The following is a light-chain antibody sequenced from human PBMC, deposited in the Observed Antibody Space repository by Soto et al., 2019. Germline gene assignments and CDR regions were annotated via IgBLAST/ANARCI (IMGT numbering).Light chain of an antibody. Sequence: DIVMTQSPDSLAVSLGERATSNCKSSQSVLYSSNNKNYLAWYQQKPGQPPKLLIYWASTRESGVPDRFSGSGSGTDFTLTISSLQAEDVAVYYCQQYYSTPRLTFGGGTKVEIK. CDR3: QQYYSTPRLT. CDR1: QSVLYSSNNKNY. J-gene: IGKJ4*01. V-gene: IGKV4-1*01. CDR2: WAS.